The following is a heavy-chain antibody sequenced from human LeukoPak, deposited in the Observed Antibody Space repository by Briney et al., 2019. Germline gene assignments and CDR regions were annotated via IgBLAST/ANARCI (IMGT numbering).Heavy chain of an antibody. CDR3: ARGPQWRGDYYYMDV. D-gene: IGHD6-19*01. CDR1: GYSFTNFD. V-gene: IGHV1-8*01. CDR2: MNPNSGNK. Sequence: ASVKVSCKASGYSFTNFDINWVRQATGQGLEWMGWMNPNSGNKGYAQKFQGRVTMTMNTSISRAYMELSSLRSEDRAVYYCARGPQWRGDYYYMDVWGRGTTVTVSS. J-gene: IGHJ6*03.